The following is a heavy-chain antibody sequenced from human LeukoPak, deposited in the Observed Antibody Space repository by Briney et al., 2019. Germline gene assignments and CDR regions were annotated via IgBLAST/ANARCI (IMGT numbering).Heavy chain of an antibody. V-gene: IGHV4-31*11. J-gene: IGHJ4*02. Sequence: PSGTLSLTCAVSGGSISSGGYYWSWLRQHPGKGLEWIGYIYYSGSTYYNPSLKSRVTISVDTSKIQFSLKLSSVTAADTAVYYCARGPSGYWGQGTLVTVSS. D-gene: IGHD3-10*01. CDR2: IYYSGST. CDR3: ARGPSGY. CDR1: GGSISSGGYY.